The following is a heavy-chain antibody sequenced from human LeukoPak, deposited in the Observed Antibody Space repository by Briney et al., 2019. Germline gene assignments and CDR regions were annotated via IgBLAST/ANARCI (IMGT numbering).Heavy chain of an antibody. Sequence: ASVKVSCKASGYTFTGYYMHWVRQAPGQGLEWMGWINPNSGGTNYARKFQGRVTMTRDTSISTAYMELSRLRSDDTAVYYCARDLLRITIFGVPETMDVWGKGTTVTVSS. J-gene: IGHJ6*03. CDR2: INPNSGGT. D-gene: IGHD3-3*01. V-gene: IGHV1-2*02. CDR1: GYTFTGYY. CDR3: ARDLLRITIFGVPETMDV.